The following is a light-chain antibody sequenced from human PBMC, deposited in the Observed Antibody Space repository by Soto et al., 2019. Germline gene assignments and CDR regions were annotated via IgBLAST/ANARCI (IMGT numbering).Light chain of an antibody. V-gene: IGLV2-18*01. CDR3: SLYTSENTDV. CDR1: STDFVSYNR. Sequence: SAGTPPPCVSGSPGQSVTISCTGTSTDFVSYNRVSWYQQPPGTAPKLIIYEASNRPSGVPDRFSGSKSGNTASLTISGLQAADEADYYCSLYTSENTDVFGTGTKV. J-gene: IGLJ1*01. CDR2: EAS.